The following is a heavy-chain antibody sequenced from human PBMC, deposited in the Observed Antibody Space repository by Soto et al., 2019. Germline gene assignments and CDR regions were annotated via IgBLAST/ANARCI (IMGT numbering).Heavy chain of an antibody. Sequence: QVQLVESGGGVVQPGRSLRLSCAASGFTFSSYGMHCVRQAPGKGLEWVAVISYDGSNKYYADSVKGRFTISRDNSKNTLYLQMNSLRAEDTAVYYCAKGPGGLYYYYGMDVWGQGTTVTVSS. J-gene: IGHJ6*02. V-gene: IGHV3-30*18. CDR2: ISYDGSNK. CDR3: AKGPGGLYYYYGMDV. CDR1: GFTFSSYG. D-gene: IGHD3-16*01.